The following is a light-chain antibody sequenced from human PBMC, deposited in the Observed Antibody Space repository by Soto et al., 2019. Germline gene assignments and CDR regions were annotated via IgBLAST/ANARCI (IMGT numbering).Light chain of an antibody. Sequence: EIVMTHSPATLSVSPLDGGGLXFTSSQSVSSSYLAWYQQKPGQAPRLLIYGASSRATGIPDRFSGSGSGTDFTLTISSLEPEDFAVYYCQQRSNWPPWTFGQGTKVDNK. CDR2: GAS. CDR1: QSVSSSY. CDR3: QQRSNWPPWT. V-gene: IGKV3D-20*02. J-gene: IGKJ1*01.